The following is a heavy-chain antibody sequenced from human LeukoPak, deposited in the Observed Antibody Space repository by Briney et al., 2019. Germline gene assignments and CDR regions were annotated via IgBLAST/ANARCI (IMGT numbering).Heavy chain of an antibody. CDR2: ISGSGGST. CDR1: GFTFSSYG. CDR3: AKDRYCSGGSCYPEYFQH. Sequence: GGTLRLSCAASGFTFSSYGMSWVRQAPGKGLEWVSAISGSGGSTYYADSVKGRFTISRDNSKNTLYLQMNSLRAEDTAVYYCAKDRYCSGGSCYPEYFQHWGQGTLVTVSS. D-gene: IGHD2-15*01. J-gene: IGHJ1*01. V-gene: IGHV3-23*01.